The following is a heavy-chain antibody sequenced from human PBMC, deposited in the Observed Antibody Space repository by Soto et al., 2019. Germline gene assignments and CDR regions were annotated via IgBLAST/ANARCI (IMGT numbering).Heavy chain of an antibody. CDR3: AKALVLYDSSGYYFGFDY. V-gene: IGHV3-48*04. Sequence: PGGSLRLSCAASGFTFSTYSMNWVRQAPGKGLEWVANISSSSSNIYYTASVKGRFTISRDNAKNTLYLQMNSLRAEDTAVYYCAKALVLYDSSGYYFGFDYWGQGTLVTVSS. J-gene: IGHJ4*02. CDR2: ISSSSSNI. D-gene: IGHD3-22*01. CDR1: GFTFSTYS.